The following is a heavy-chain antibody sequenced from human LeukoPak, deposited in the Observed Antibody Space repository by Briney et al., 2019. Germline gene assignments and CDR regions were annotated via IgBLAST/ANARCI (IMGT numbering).Heavy chain of an antibody. CDR1: GGSFDGYY. CDR3: ARVFYDGSGLPYYFDY. Sequence: SETLSLTCAVYGGSFDGYYWTWIRQPPGKGLEWIGEINHVGVTNSNPSLKSRVAILVDTSKNQFSLKLDSVTAADTAVYYCARVFYDGSGLPYYFDYWGQGTLVTVSS. J-gene: IGHJ4*02. CDR2: INHVGVT. V-gene: IGHV4-34*01. D-gene: IGHD3-22*01.